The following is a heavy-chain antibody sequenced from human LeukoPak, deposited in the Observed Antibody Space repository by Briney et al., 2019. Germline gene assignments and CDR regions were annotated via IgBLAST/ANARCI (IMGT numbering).Heavy chain of an antibody. Sequence: GGSLRLSCTASGFTFGDYAMSWFRQAPGKGLEWVGFIRSKAYGGTTEYAASVKGRFTISRDDSKSIAYLQMNSLKTEDTAVYYCTRGCSGGSCYSGPNWFDPWGQGTLVTVSS. J-gene: IGHJ5*02. CDR1: GFTFGDYA. CDR2: IRSKAYGGTT. CDR3: TRGCSGGSCYSGPNWFDP. V-gene: IGHV3-49*03. D-gene: IGHD2-15*01.